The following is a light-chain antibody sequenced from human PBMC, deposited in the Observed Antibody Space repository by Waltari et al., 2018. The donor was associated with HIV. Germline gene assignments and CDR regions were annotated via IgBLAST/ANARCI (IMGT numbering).Light chain of an antibody. V-gene: IGLV3-19*01. Sequence: SSELTQDPAVSVALGQTVRITCQGDSLRSYYASWYQQKPGQAPVLVISGKNNRPSGIPDRCSCSSSGNTASLTITGAQAEDEADYYCNSRDSSGNHWVFGGGTKLTVL. CDR3: NSRDSSGNHWV. CDR2: GKN. CDR1: SLRSYY. J-gene: IGLJ3*02.